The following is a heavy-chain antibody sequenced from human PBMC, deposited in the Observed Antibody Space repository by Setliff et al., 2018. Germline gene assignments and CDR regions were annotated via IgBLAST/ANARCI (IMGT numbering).Heavy chain of an antibody. D-gene: IGHD6-19*01. J-gene: IGHJ6*03. CDR2: INHSGNT. V-gene: IGHV4-34*01. CDR3: VRTDYSDGRYSMDV. Sequence: PSETLSLTCTVSGGSISYFYWSWIRQPPGKGLEWIGEINHSGNTNYNPSLKSRVTISVDKSTNQFSLKLNSVTAADTAVYYCVRTDYSDGRYSMDVWGKGTTVTVSS. CDR1: GGSISYFY.